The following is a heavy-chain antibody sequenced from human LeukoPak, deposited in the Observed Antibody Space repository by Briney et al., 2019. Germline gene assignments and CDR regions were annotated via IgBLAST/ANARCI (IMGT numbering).Heavy chain of an antibody. J-gene: IGHJ6*03. CDR1: GYSFTSYW. V-gene: IGHV5-51*01. CDR3: ARQSRITIFGVDYYYMDV. CDR2: IYPGDSDT. D-gene: IGHD3-3*01. Sequence: GESLKISCKGSGYSFTSYWIGWVRQMPGKGLEWVGIIYPGDSDTRYSPSFQGQVTISADKSISTAYLQWSSLKASDTAMYYCARQSRITIFGVDYYYMDVWGKGTTVTVSS.